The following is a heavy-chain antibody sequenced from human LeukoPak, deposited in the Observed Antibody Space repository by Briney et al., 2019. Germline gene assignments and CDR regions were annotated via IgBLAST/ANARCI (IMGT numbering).Heavy chain of an antibody. V-gene: IGHV4-4*02. J-gene: IGHJ4*02. D-gene: IGHD4-17*01. CDR3: ASWGDYGYYFDY. CDR1: GGSISSSNW. Sequence: PSGTLSLTCAVSGGSISSSNWWSWVRQPPGKGLEWSGEIYHSGSTNYNPSLKSRVTISVDKSKNQFSLKLSSVTAAYTAVYYCASWGDYGYYFDYWGQGTLVTVSS. CDR2: IYHSGST.